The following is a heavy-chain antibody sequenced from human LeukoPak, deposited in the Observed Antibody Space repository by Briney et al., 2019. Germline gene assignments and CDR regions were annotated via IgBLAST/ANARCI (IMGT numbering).Heavy chain of an antibody. CDR2: IRYDGSNK. D-gene: IGHD2/OR15-2a*01. CDR1: GFTFSTYG. V-gene: IGHV3-30*02. Sequence: PGGPLRLSCAASGFTFSTYGMHWVRQAPGKGLEWVAFIRYDGSNKYYADSVKGRFTISRDNSKNTLYLQVNSLRAEDTAVYYCAKDSKFTPFPSDYWGQGTLVTVSS. J-gene: IGHJ4*02. CDR3: AKDSKFTPFPSDY.